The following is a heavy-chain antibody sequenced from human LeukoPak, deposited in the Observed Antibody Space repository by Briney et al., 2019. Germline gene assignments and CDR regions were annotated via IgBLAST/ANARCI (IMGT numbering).Heavy chain of an antibody. D-gene: IGHD2-2*01. CDR3: ARALCSSTSCYSSPWFDP. J-gene: IGHJ5*02. Sequence: ASVKVSCKASGYTFSSYDINWVRQATGQGLEWMGWMNPNSGDRGYAQKFQGRVTITRNTSISTAYVELSSLRSEDTAVYCCARALCSSTSCYSSPWFDPWGQGTLVTVSS. CDR2: MNPNSGDR. V-gene: IGHV1-8*03. CDR1: GYTFSSYD.